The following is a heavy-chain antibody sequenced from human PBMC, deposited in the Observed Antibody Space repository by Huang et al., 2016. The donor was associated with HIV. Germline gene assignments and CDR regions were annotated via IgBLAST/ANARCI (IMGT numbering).Heavy chain of an antibody. CDR1: GFTFTRFG. V-gene: IGHV3-30*02. CDR2: IRYDGNKT. CDR3: AKDEKQFCTGGSCHSSNIDS. Sequence: QVQLVESGGGAVQPGGSLRLSCTATGFTFTRFGMHGVRQRPGQGLEWLAFIRYDGNKTTYTDSVKGRFTISRDNSDNTLFLQMNTLTSDDTALYYCAKDEKQFCTGGSCHSSNIDSWGQGTLVTVSS. J-gene: IGHJ4*02. D-gene: IGHD2-8*02.